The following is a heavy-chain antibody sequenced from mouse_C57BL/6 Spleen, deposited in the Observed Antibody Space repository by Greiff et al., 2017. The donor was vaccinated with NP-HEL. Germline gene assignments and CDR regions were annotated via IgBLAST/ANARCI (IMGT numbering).Heavy chain of an antibody. Sequence: VQLQQSGAELVKPGASVKISCKASGYAFSSYWMNWVKQRPGKGLEWIGQIYPGDGDTNYNGKFKGKATLTADKSSSTAYMQLSSLTSEDSAVYFCARSGTVVEPYYFDYWGQGTTLTVSS. V-gene: IGHV1-80*01. CDR3: ARSGTVVEPYYFDY. CDR1: GYAFSSYW. J-gene: IGHJ2*01. CDR2: IYPGDGDT. D-gene: IGHD1-1*01.